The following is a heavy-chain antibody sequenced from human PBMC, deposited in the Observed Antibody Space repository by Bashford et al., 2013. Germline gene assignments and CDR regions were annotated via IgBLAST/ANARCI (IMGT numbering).Heavy chain of an antibody. CDR1: GGTFSSYA. Sequence: SVKVSCKASGGTFSSYAISWVRQAPGQGLEWMGGIIPIFGTANYAQKFQGRVTITADKSTSTAYMELSSLRSEDTAVYYCARRYYDILTGYYVLDPWAREPWSPSPQ. CDR3: ARRYYDILTGYYVLDP. V-gene: IGHV1-69*06. D-gene: IGHD3-9*01. CDR2: IIPIFGTA. J-gene: IGHJ5*02.